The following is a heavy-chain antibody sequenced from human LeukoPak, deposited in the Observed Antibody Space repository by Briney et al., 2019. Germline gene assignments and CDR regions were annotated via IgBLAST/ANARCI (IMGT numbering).Heavy chain of an antibody. CDR3: ARGDKQLVFNRNKGGFDP. Sequence: GGSLRLSCAVSGSTFRNYGMSWVRQAPGKGLEWVSSINNSGGATYYADSVKGRFTISRDNSKNTLYLQMNSLRAEDTALYYCARGDKQLVFNRNKGGFDPWGQGTLVTVSS. J-gene: IGHJ5*02. CDR1: GSTFRNYG. D-gene: IGHD6-13*01. V-gene: IGHV3-23*01. CDR2: INNSGGAT.